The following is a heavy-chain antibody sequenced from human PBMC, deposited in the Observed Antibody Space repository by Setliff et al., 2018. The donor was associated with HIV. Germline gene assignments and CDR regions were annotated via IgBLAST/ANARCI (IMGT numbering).Heavy chain of an antibody. CDR1: GFTVSSNY. D-gene: IGHD2-15*01. V-gene: IGHV3-66*02. CDR3: AKCGGVTCYSASWYFDY. Sequence: GGSLRLSCAASGFTVSSNYMSWVRQAPGKGLEWVSVIYSGGSTYYADSVKGRFTISRDNSKNTLYLQMNSLRAEDTAVYYCAKCGGVTCYSASWYFDYWGQGTLVTVSS. CDR2: IYSGGST. J-gene: IGHJ4*02.